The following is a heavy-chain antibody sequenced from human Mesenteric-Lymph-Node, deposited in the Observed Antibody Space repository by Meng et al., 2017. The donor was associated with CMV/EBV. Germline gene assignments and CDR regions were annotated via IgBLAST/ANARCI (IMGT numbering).Heavy chain of an antibody. CDR1: GYTFTSYD. CDR3: ARGHYYHYSYYMDV. Sequence: ASVKVSCKASGYTFTSYDINWVRQATGQGLEWMGWMNPNSGNAGYAQKFQGRVTITRNTSMSTAYMELSSLRSEDTAVYYCARGHYYHYSYYMDVWGQGTTVTVSS. CDR2: MNPNSGNA. J-gene: IGHJ6*02. V-gene: IGHV1-8*03. D-gene: IGHD3-10*01.